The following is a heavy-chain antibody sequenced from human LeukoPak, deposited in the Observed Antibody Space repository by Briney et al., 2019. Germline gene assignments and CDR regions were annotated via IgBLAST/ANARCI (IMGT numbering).Heavy chain of an antibody. D-gene: IGHD2-8*02. Sequence: ASVKVSCKVSGYTFTDYYMHWVQQAPGKGLEWMGLVDPEDGETIYAEKFQGRVTITADTSTDTAYMELSSLRSEDTAVYYCATGPGAGGGYYFDYWGQGTLVTVSS. CDR3: ATGPGAGGGYYFDY. CDR2: VDPEDGET. J-gene: IGHJ4*02. V-gene: IGHV1-69-2*01. CDR1: GYTFTDYY.